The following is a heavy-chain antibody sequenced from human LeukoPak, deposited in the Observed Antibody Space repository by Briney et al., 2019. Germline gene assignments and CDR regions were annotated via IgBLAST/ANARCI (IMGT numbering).Heavy chain of an antibody. CDR3: ARDLWGYYDSSGYYYSYWFDP. Sequence: ASVKVSCKASGYTFTGYYMHWVRQAPGQGLEWMGWINPNSGGTNYAQEFQGRVTMTRDTSISTAYMELSRLRSDDTAVYYCARDLWGYYDSSGYYYSYWFDPWGQGTLVTVSS. J-gene: IGHJ5*02. CDR1: GYTFTGYY. V-gene: IGHV1-2*02. CDR2: INPNSGGT. D-gene: IGHD3-22*01.